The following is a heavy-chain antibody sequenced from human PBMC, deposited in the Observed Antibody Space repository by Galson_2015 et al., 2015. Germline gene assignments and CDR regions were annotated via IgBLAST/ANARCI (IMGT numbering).Heavy chain of an antibody. CDR2: ISGSGGST. CDR3: AKGRLAVAGTPYYFDY. CDR1: GFTVSSNY. V-gene: IGHV3-23*01. D-gene: IGHD6-19*01. J-gene: IGHJ4*02. Sequence: SLRLSCAASGFTVSSNYMSWVRQALGKGLEWVSAISGSGGSTYYADSVKGRFTISRDNSKNTLYLQMNSLRAEDTAVYYCAKGRLAVAGTPYYFDYWGQGTLVTVSS.